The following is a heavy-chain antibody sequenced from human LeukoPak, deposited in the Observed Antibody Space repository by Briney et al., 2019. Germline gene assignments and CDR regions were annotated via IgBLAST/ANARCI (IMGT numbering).Heavy chain of an antibody. CDR2: ITSSSSTI. V-gene: IGHV3-48*02. Sequence: GGSLRLSCAASGFSFSSYIMNWVRQAPGKGLEWVSYITSSSSTIYYADSVKGRFTISRDNAKNSLYLQMNSLRDEDTAVYYCARPRYCSGGSCYLSDWGQGTLVTVSS. J-gene: IGHJ4*02. D-gene: IGHD2-15*01. CDR1: GFSFSSYI. CDR3: ARPRYCSGGSCYLSD.